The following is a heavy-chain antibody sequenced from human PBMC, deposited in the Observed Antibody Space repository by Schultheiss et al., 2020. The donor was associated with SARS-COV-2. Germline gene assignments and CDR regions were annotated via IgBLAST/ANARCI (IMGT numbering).Heavy chain of an antibody. CDR2: IYYSGST. Sequence: SETLSLTCTVSGGSISSSSYYWGWIRQPPGKGLEWIGSIYYSGSTYYNPSFKGRVTISVDTSKNQFSLKLSSVTAADTAVYYCARLRVGATGNWFDPWGQGTLVTVSS. D-gene: IGHD1-26*01. V-gene: IGHV4-39*01. CDR1: GGSISSSSYY. J-gene: IGHJ5*02. CDR3: ARLRVGATGNWFDP.